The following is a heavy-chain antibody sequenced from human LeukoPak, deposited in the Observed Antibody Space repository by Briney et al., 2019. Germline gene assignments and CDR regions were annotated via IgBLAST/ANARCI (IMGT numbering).Heavy chain of an antibody. CDR3: ARDEYYDTSGYYGYYFDF. J-gene: IGHJ4*01. Sequence: PGGSLRLSCAASGFTFSSSAMGWVRQAPGKGLEWVSAISGGADSTFYSDSVQGRFTISRDNYENTLYLQMNSLRAEDTAVYYCARDEYYDTSGYYGYYFDFWGHGTLVTVSS. CDR2: ISGGADST. D-gene: IGHD3-22*01. CDR1: GFTFSSSA. V-gene: IGHV3-23*01.